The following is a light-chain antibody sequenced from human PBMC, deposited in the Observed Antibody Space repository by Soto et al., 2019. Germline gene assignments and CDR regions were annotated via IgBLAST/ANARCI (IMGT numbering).Light chain of an antibody. J-gene: IGKJ4*01. CDR2: DAS. V-gene: IGKV3-11*01. CDR1: QSVSSY. Sequence: DIVLTQSPATLSLSLGERAPLSCRARQSVSSYLSWYQQKPGQAPRLLIYDASNRVTGIPARFRGSGSGTDFTLTISSLEPEDFALYFCHQHSNWPLTFGGGTKVDIK. CDR3: HQHSNWPLT.